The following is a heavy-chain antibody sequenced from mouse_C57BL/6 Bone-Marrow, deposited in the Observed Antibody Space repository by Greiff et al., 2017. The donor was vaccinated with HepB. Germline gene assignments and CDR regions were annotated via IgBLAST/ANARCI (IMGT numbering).Heavy chain of an antibody. CDR3: ARWGYGSSHFDYAMDY. CDR1: GYTFTSYD. D-gene: IGHD1-1*01. CDR2: IYPRDGST. V-gene: IGHV1-85*01. Sequence: VQLQQSGPELVKPGASVKLSCKASGYTFTSYDINWVKQRPGQGLEWIGWIYPRDGSTKYNEKFKGKATLTVDTSSSTAYMELHSLTSEDSAVYFGARWGYGSSHFDYAMDYWGQGTAVTVSS. J-gene: IGHJ4*01.